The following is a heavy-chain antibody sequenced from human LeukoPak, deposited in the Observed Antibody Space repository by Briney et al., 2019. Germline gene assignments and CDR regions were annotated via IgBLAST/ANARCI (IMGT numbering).Heavy chain of an antibody. J-gene: IGHJ4*02. CDR1: GGSISSYY. Sequence: PSESLSLTCTVSGGSISSYYWSWIRRPPGKGLEWIGYIHYSGSTNYNPSLKSRVTISVDTSKNQFSLKLNSVTAADTAVYYCTRGPTRYYFDNWGQGTLATVSS. CDR2: IHYSGST. D-gene: IGHD2-15*01. CDR3: TRGPTRYYFDN. V-gene: IGHV4-59*01.